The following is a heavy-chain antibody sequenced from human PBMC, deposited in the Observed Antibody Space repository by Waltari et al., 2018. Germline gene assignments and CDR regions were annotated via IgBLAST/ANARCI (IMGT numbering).Heavy chain of an antibody. CDR3: ARGGGGDWEWFDP. D-gene: IGHD2-21*02. CDR2: IYYTGSI. Sequence: QVQLQESGPSLLKPSETLSLICTVSGGSISGFYWSWVRPPPGNGLDWIGYIYYTGSINFSPSLKSRVTMSVDTSKNQFSRKLSSVTAADTAFYYCARGGGGDWEWFDPWGQGTLVTVSS. J-gene: IGHJ5*02. CDR1: GGSISGFY. V-gene: IGHV4-59*01.